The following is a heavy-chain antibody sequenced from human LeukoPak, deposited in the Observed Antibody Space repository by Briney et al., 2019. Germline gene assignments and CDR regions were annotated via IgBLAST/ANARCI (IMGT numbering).Heavy chain of an antibody. CDR3: ARVARVGGGYGYNSGLFDY. D-gene: IGHD5-24*01. Sequence: GSLRLSCEASGFTSISYWMSWVRQAPGKGLEWVANIKQDGSEKYYVDSVKGRFTISRDNAKNSLYLQMNSLRAEDTAVYYCARVARVGGGYGYNSGLFDYWGQGTLVTVSS. CDR1: GFTSISYW. V-gene: IGHV3-7*01. CDR2: IKQDGSEK. J-gene: IGHJ4*02.